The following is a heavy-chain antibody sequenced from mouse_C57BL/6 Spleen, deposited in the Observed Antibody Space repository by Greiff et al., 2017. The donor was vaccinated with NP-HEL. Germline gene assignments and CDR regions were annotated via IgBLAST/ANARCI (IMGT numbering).Heavy chain of an antibody. CDR3: ARHEGYDAYFDV. V-gene: IGHV5-12*01. Sequence: EVKVVESGGGLVQPGGSLKLSCAASGFTFSDYYMYWVRQTPEKRLEWVAYISNGGGSTYYPDTVKGRFTISRDNAKNTLYLQMSRLKSEDTAMYYCARHEGYDAYFDVWGTGTTVTVSS. CDR2: ISNGGGST. J-gene: IGHJ1*03. CDR1: GFTFSDYY. D-gene: IGHD2-2*01.